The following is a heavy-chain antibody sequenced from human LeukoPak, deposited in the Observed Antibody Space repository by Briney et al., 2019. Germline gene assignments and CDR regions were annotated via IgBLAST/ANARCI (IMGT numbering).Heavy chain of an antibody. Sequence: SETLSLNCAVYGGSFSGYYWIWIRQPPGQGLVWIGEINHSRGNNYNPSLKSRFTISVKTTKNQFSLTLSSVTAADTAVYYCARGRFDYDILTGYPPPDAFDIWGQRTMVTVSS. CDR3: ARGRFDYDILTGYPPPDAFDI. CDR1: GGSFSGYY. J-gene: IGHJ3*02. V-gene: IGHV4-34*01. D-gene: IGHD3-9*01. CDR2: INHSRGN.